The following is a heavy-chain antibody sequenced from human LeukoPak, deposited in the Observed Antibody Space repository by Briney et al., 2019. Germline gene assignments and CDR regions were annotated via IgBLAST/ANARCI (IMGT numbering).Heavy chain of an antibody. D-gene: IGHD2-2*01. Sequence: PGGSLRLSCAASGFTFSDYYMSWIRQAPGKGLEWVSYISSSGSTIYYADSVKGRFTISRDNAKNSLYLQMNSLRAEDTALYFCAREITSWSAPLTDYWGQGTLVTVSA. V-gene: IGHV3-11*04. J-gene: IGHJ4*02. CDR3: AREITSWSAPLTDY. CDR1: GFTFSDYY. CDR2: ISSSGSTI.